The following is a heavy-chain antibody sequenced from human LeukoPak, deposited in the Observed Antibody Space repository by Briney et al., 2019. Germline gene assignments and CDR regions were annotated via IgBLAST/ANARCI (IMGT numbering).Heavy chain of an antibody. CDR3: ARGRGSGWYDAFDI. Sequence: PGRSLRLSCAASGCTFSSHGMHWVRQAPGKGLEWVAVIWYDGSNKFYADSVRGRFTISRDNSKNTLYVQMNSLRAEDTAVYYCARGRGSGWYDAFDIWGQGTMVTVSS. CDR1: GCTFSSHG. D-gene: IGHD6-19*01. J-gene: IGHJ3*02. V-gene: IGHV3-33*01. CDR2: IWYDGSNK.